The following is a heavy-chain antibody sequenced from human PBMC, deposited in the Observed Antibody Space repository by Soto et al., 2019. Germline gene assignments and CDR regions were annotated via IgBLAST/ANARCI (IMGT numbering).Heavy chain of an antibody. J-gene: IGHJ4*02. CDR3: ARQIAVAGKTDY. Sequence: GVPVKVSCQAFGYTFPCFAMPWVGPGPGQRLEWRGWINAGNGNTKYSQKFQGRVTITRDTSASTAYMELSGLRSEDTAVYYCARQIAVAGKTDYRGQGTLVTVSS. V-gene: IGHV1-3*01. D-gene: IGHD6-19*01. CDR1: GYTFPCFA. CDR2: INAGNGNT.